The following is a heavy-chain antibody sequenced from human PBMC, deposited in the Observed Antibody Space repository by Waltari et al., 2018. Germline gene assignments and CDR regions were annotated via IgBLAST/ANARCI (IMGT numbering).Heavy chain of an antibody. CDR2: INAGNGNT. Sequence: QVQLVQSGAEVQKPGASVKVSCKASGYTFTSYAMHWVRQAPGQRLEWMGWINAGNGNTKYSQKFQGRVTITRDTSASTAYMELSSLRSEDTAVYYCARSMTTVTAVYGYWGQGTLVTVSS. D-gene: IGHD4-17*01. CDR3: ARSMTTVTAVYGY. V-gene: IGHV1-3*01. J-gene: IGHJ4*02. CDR1: GYTFTSYA.